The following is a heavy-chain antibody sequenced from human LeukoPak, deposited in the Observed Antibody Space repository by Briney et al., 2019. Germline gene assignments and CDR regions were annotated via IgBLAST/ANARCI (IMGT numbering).Heavy chain of an antibody. D-gene: IGHD3-16*02. V-gene: IGHV3-30*04. Sequence: KPGRSLRLSCAASEFTFSSYAMHWVRQAPGKGLEWVAVISYDGSNKYYADSVKGRFTISRDNSKNTLYLQMNSLRAEDTAVYYCAKYVWGSYPSAPDYWGQGTLVTVSS. CDR1: EFTFSSYA. CDR2: ISYDGSNK. J-gene: IGHJ4*02. CDR3: AKYVWGSYPSAPDY.